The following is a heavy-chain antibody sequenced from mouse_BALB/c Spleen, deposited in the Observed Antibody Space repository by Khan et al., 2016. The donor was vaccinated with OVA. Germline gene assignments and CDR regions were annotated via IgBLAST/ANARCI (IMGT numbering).Heavy chain of an antibody. CDR3: ARTARIKY. CDR1: GYSITSGYG. J-gene: IGHJ2*01. D-gene: IGHD1-2*01. CDR2: ISYSGST. Sequence: EVKLLESGPGLVKPSQSLSLTCTVTGYSITSGYGWNWIRQFPGNILEWMGYISYSGSTKYNPSLKIRLSITRDTSKNQFFLQWKSVTTKDTATYYCARTARIKYWGQGTTLTVSA. V-gene: IGHV3-2*02.